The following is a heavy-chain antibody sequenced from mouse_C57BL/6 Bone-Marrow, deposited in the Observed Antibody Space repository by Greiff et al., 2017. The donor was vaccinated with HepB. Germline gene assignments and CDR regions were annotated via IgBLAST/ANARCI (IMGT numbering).Heavy chain of an antibody. J-gene: IGHJ3*01. D-gene: IGHD4-1*01. CDR2: IYPGSGNT. Sequence: QVHVKQSGAELVRPGASVKLSCKASGYTFTDYYINWVKQRPGQGLEWIARIYPGSGNTYYNEKFKGKATLTAEKSSSTAYMQLSSLTSEDSAVYFCARGAKLGLLFAYWGQGTLVTVSA. CDR3: ARGAKLGLLFAY. CDR1: GYTFTDYY. V-gene: IGHV1-76*01.